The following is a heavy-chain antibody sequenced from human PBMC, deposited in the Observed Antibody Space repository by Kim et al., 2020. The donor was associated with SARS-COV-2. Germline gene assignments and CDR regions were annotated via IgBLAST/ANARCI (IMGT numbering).Heavy chain of an antibody. CDR2: IKRDGSER. V-gene: IGHV3-7*01. CDR3: GISGI. CDR1: GFTFNNYW. J-gene: IGHJ1*01. Sequence: GGSLRLSCVDSGFTFNNYWVTWVRQAPGKGLEWVANIKRDGSERYYGDSVKGRFTISRDNAESSGYLQMNSLRSEDTAVYYCGISGIWGQGTLVTVSS.